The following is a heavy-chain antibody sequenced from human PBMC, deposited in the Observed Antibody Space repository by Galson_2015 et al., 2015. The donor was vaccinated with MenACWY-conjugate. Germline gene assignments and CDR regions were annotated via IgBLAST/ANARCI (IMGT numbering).Heavy chain of an antibody. CDR3: ARIGGGDGYPTNPFDY. V-gene: IGHV1-46*01. Sequence: SVKVSCKASGYTFTSYYMHWVRQAPGQGLEWMGIINPSGGSTSYAQKFQGRVTMTRDTSTSTVYMELSSLRSEDTAVYYCARIGGGDGYPTNPFDYWGQGTLVTVSS. CDR2: INPSGGST. D-gene: IGHD5-24*01. J-gene: IGHJ4*02. CDR1: GYTFTSYY.